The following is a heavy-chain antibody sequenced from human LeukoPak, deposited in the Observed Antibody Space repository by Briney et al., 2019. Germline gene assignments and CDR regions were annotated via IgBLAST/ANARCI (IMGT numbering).Heavy chain of an antibody. CDR2: IYTSGST. CDR3: ARSVRSRGIYYYMDV. V-gene: IGHV4-4*09. J-gene: IGHJ6*03. CDR1: GGSISSYY. Sequence: PSETLSLTCTVSGGSISSYYWSWIRQPPGKGLEWIGYIYTSGSTNYNPSLKSRVTISVDTSKNQFSLKLSSVTAADTAVYYCARSVRSRGIYYYMDVWGKRTTVTVSS. D-gene: IGHD5/OR15-5a*01.